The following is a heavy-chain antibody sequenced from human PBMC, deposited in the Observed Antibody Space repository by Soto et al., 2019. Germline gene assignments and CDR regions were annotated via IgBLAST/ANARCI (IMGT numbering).Heavy chain of an antibody. CDR3: AHAYGWSSLY. CDR2: IYWDDNK. D-gene: IGHD3-10*01. CDR1: GFSLPTDGVG. V-gene: IGHV2-5*02. J-gene: IGHJ4*02. Sequence: QITLKESGPTLVKPTQTLTLTCTFSGFSLPTDGVGVTWIRQAPGKALEWLALIYWDDNKTYSPSLKSRITITKDTPKNQMALNMTDVDPVDADTAYSAHAYGWSSLYWGQGTLVTVSS.